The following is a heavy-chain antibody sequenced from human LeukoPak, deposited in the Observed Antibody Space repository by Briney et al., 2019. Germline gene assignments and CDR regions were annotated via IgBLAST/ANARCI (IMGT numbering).Heavy chain of an antibody. CDR2: IYYSGST. V-gene: IGHV4-59*01. CDR1: GGSISSNY. J-gene: IGHJ6*02. Sequence: PSETLSLTCTVSGGSISSNYWSWIRQPPGKGLEWIGYIYYSGSTNYNPSLRSRVTISVDTSRTQFSLKLSSVTAADTAVYYCARAGDSSGFHYYYYGMDVWGQGTTVTVSS. D-gene: IGHD3-22*01. CDR3: ARAGDSSGFHYYYYGMDV.